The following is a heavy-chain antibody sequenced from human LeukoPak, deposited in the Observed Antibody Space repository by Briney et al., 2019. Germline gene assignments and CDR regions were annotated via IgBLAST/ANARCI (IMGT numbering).Heavy chain of an antibody. J-gene: IGHJ6*02. CDR2: ISGSGGST. CDR1: GFTFSSYA. D-gene: IGHD6-19*01. Sequence: GGSLRLSCAASGFTFSSYAMSWVRQAPGKGLEWVSAISGSGGSTYYADSVKGRFTISRDNSKDTLYLQMNSLRAEDTAVYYCAKESSGWPYYGMDVWGQGTTVTVSS. V-gene: IGHV3-23*01. CDR3: AKESSGWPYYGMDV.